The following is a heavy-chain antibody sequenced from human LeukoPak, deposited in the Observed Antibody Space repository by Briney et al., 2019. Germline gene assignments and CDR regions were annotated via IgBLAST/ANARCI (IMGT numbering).Heavy chain of an antibody. CDR1: GGSITSNSYY. Sequence: SETLSLTCTVSGGSITSNSYYWSWLRQPPGKGLEWIGYIHYNGETNYNPSLKSRVNMSLDTSKNQVSLKLTSVTAADTAVYYCARGSTSPFGPWGQGTLVTVSS. J-gene: IGHJ5*02. V-gene: IGHV4-61*01. CDR2: IHYNGET. CDR3: ARGSTSPFGP. D-gene: IGHD2-2*01.